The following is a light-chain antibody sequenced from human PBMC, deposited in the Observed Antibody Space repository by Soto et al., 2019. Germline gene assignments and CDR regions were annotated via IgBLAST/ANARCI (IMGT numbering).Light chain of an antibody. Sequence: DIQMTQSPSSLSASVGDRVTITCRASQSISSYLNWYQQKPGKAPKLLIYAASSLQSGVPSRFSGSGSGTDITLTIGSLQPEDFATYYCQQSYSTPRTFGQGTKVDIK. J-gene: IGKJ2*01. CDR3: QQSYSTPRT. CDR2: AAS. CDR1: QSISSY. V-gene: IGKV1-39*01.